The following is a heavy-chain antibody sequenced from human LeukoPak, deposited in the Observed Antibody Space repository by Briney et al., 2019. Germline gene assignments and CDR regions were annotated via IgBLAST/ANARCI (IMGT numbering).Heavy chain of an antibody. CDR3: AKDGAPYLRGDEYSGYDFGVDY. Sequence: QSGGSLRLSCAASGFTVSSNEMSWVRQAPGKGLEWVSAISGSGGSTYYADSVKGRFTISRDNSKNTLYLQMNSLRAEDTAVYYCAKDGAPYLRGDEYSGYDFGVDYWGQGTLVTVSS. CDR2: ISGSGGST. D-gene: IGHD5-12*01. V-gene: IGHV3-23*01. CDR1: GFTVSSNE. J-gene: IGHJ4*02.